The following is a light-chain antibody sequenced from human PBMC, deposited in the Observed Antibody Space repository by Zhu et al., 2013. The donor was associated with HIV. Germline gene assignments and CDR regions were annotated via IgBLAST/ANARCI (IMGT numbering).Light chain of an antibody. Sequence: QSALTQPASVSGSPGQSITISCTGTSSDVGGYDYVSWYQHHPGRAPKLMIYEVTKRPSGVPDRFSGSKSGNTASLTVSGLQAEDEADYYCCSYAGSSTLVFGGGTKLTVL. CDR3: CSYAGSSTLV. CDR1: SSDVGGYDY. V-gene: IGLV2-8*01. J-gene: IGLJ2*01. CDR2: EVT.